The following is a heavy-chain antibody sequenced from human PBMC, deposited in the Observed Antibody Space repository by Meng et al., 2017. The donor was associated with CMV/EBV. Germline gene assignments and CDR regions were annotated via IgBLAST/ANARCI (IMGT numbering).Heavy chain of an antibody. CDR2: IYSGGST. J-gene: IGHJ4*02. V-gene: IGHV3-53*01. D-gene: IGHD6-13*01. CDR1: GFTVSSNY. CDR3: ASLTRSSSSKGFGY. Sequence: GGSLRLSCAASGFTVSSNYMSWVRQAPGKGLKWVSVIYSGGSTYYADSVKGRFTISRDNSKNTLYLQMNSLRAEDTAVYYCASLTRSSSSKGFGYWGQGTLVTVSS.